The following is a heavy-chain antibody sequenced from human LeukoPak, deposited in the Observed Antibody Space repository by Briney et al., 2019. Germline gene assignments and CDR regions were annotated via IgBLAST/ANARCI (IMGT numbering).Heavy chain of an antibody. CDR2: IYPGDSDT. D-gene: IGHD2-21*02. Sequence: HGESLKISCQGSGYSFTTHWIGWVRQMPGKGLEWMGIIYPGDSDTRYSPSFQGQVTISADKSISTAYLQWSSLKASDTAMYYCARRTYCGGDCYVDYWGQGTPVTVSS. CDR1: GYSFTTHW. V-gene: IGHV5-51*01. J-gene: IGHJ4*02. CDR3: ARRTYCGGDCYVDY.